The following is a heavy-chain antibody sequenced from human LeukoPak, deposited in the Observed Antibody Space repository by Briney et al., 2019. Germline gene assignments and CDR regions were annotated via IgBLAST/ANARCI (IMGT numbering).Heavy chain of an antibody. CDR1: GYTFTSYD. CDR3: AREAGTTAFDI. D-gene: IGHD6-19*01. Sequence: GASVKVSCKASGYTFTSYDINWVRQAPGQGLEWMGWINPNSGGTNYAQKFQGRVTMTRDTSISTAYMELSRLRSDDTAVYYRAREAGTTAFDIWGQGTMVTVSS. CDR2: INPNSGGT. V-gene: IGHV1-2*02. J-gene: IGHJ3*02.